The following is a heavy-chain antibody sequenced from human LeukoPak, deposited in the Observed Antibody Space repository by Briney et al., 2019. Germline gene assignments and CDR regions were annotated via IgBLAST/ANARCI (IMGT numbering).Heavy chain of an antibody. D-gene: IGHD6-13*01. CDR3: AREPPIAAAGAFDY. CDR1: GYTFTGYY. Sequence: ASVKVSCKASGYTFTGYYMHWVRQAPGQGLEWMGWINPNSGDTNYAQKFQGRVTMTRDTSIGTAYMELSRLTSDDTAVYYCAREPPIAAAGAFDYWGQGTLVTVSS. V-gene: IGHV1-2*02. J-gene: IGHJ4*02. CDR2: INPNSGDT.